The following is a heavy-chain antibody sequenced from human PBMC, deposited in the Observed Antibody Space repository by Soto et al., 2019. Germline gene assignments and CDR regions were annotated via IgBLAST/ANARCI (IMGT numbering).Heavy chain of an antibody. V-gene: IGHV3-23*01. CDR1: GFTFRNYA. CDR3: AKGSDAFRPYYFDH. D-gene: IGHD3-16*01. CDR2: ISGSGGST. J-gene: IGHJ4*02. Sequence: EVQLLESGGGLVQPGRPLRLSCAASGFTFRNYAMSWVRQAPGKGLEWVSAISGSGGSTYSADSVKGRFTISRENPKNTLYLQIKSLRAEDTAVYYCAKGSDAFRPYYFDHWGQGTLVTVAS.